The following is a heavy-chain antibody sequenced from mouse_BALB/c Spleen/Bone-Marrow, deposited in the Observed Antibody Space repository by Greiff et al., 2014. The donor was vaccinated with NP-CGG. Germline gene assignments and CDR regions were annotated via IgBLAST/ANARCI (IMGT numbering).Heavy chain of an antibody. V-gene: IGHV1-54*01. CDR3: AREIITSFAY. D-gene: IGHD1-1*01. J-gene: IGHJ3*01. CDR1: GYAFTNYL. Sequence: QVQLQQPGAELVRPGTSVKVSCKASGYAFTNYLIEWVKQRPGQGPEWIGVINPGSGGTNYNEKFEGKATLTADKSSSTAYMQLSSLTSDDSAVYFCAREIITSFAYWGQGTLVTVSA. CDR2: INPGSGGT.